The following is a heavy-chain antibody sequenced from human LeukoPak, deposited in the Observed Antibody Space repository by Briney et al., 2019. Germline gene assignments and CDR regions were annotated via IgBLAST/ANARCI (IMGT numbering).Heavy chain of an antibody. V-gene: IGHV4-4*07. D-gene: IGHD3-3*01. CDR2: IYTSGST. Sequence: SETLSLTCTVSGGSISSYYWSWIWQPAGKGLEWIGRIYTSGSTNYNPSLKSRVTMSVDTSKNQFSLKLSSVTAADTAVYYCARGAIFGVVIKRMGDYFDYWGQGTLVTVSS. CDR3: ARGAIFGVVIKRMGDYFDY. J-gene: IGHJ4*02. CDR1: GGSISSYY.